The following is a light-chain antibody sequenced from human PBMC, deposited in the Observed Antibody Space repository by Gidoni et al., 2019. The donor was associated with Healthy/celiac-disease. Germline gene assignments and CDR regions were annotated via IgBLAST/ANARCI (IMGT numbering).Light chain of an antibody. J-gene: IGLJ1*01. CDR3: QSADSSGTYYV. V-gene: IGLV3-25*03. CDR1: ALPKQY. Sequence: SYELPQPPSVSVSPGQTARITCSGDALPKQYAYWYQQKPGQAPVLVIYKDSERPSGIPARFSGSSSGTTVTLTISGVQAEDEADYYCQSADSSGTYYVFGTGTKVTVL. CDR2: KDS.